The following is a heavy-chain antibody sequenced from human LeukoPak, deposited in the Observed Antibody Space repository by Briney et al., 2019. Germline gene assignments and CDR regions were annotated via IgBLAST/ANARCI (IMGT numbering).Heavy chain of an antibody. D-gene: IGHD3-22*01. CDR2: ISSSSSYI. V-gene: IGHV3-21*01. J-gene: IGHJ4*02. CDR3: ARGADYYDSSGYYYFDY. Sequence: GGSLRLSCAASGFTFSSYSMNWVRQAPGKGLEWVSSISSSSSYIYYADSVKGRFTISRDNAKNTLYLQMNSLRVEDTAVYYCARGADYYDSSGYYYFDYWGQGTLVTVSS. CDR1: GFTFSSYS.